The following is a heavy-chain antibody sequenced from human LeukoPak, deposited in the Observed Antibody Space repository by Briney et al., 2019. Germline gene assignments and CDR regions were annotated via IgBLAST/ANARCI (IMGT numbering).Heavy chain of an antibody. CDR3: AKEDNKLIMITFGGVTRALGY. D-gene: IGHD3-16*01. CDR1: GFTFSSYG. Sequence: GGSLRLSCAASGFTFSSYGMHWVRQAPGKGLEWVAVISYDGSNKYYADSVKGRFTISRDNSKNTLYLQMNSLRAEDTAVYYCAKEDNKLIMITFGGVTRALGYWGQGTLVTVSS. CDR2: ISYDGSNK. J-gene: IGHJ4*02. V-gene: IGHV3-30*18.